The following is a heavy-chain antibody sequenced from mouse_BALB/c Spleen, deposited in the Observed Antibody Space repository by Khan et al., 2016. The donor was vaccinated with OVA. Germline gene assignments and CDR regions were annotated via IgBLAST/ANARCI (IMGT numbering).Heavy chain of an antibody. Sequence: VQLKQSGPELMKPGASVKISCKASGYSFTSYYIHWVMQSHGKSLEWIGSIDPFSGGTTYNQKFEGKATLTVDKSSSTAYIHLRNLTSEDSAVQSCSSHDHVGWLTYWGQGTLVTGSA. CDR3: SSHDHVGWLTY. J-gene: IGHJ3*01. CDR1: GYSFTSYY. D-gene: IGHD2-4*01. V-gene: IGHV1-31*01. CDR2: IDPFSGGT.